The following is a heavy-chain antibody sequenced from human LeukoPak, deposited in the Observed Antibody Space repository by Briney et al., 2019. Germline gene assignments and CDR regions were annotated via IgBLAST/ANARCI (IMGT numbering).Heavy chain of an antibody. D-gene: IGHD1-26*01. CDR1: GGTFSIDA. CDR3: ARDRSLGSGSFDY. Sequence: ASVTVSFKASGGTFSIDAISWVRQAPGQGGEWMGGIIPIFGTANYAQKFQGTVTITADKSTTTPYMDLSSLRSEDTAVYYCARDRSLGSGSFDYWGQGTLVTVSS. V-gene: IGHV1-69*06. CDR2: IIPIFGTA. J-gene: IGHJ4*02.